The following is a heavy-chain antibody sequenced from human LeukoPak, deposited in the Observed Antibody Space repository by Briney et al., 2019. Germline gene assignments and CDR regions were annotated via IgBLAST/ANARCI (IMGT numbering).Heavy chain of an antibody. CDR3: ARQDGSHQGDY. D-gene: IGHD3-10*01. Sequence: SETLSLTCAVYGGSFSGYYWSWIRRPPGKGLEWIGEINHSGSTNYNPSLKSRVTISVDTSKNQFSLKLSSVTAADTAVYYCARQDGSHQGDYWGQGTLVTVSS. J-gene: IGHJ4*02. CDR1: GGSFSGYY. CDR2: INHSGST. V-gene: IGHV4-34*01.